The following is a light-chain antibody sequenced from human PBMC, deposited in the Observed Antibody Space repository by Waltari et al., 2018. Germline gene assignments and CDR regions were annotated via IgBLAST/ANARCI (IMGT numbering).Light chain of an antibody. J-gene: IGLJ1*01. CDR2: DGT. Sequence: QSALTQPASVSGSPGQSITISCPGTSSDIGVYNHVSWYQQHPGKAPKLMIYDGTNRRSGVSDRFSGSKSDYTASLTISGLQAEDEADYYCSSYTTSISYVFGTGTRVTVL. CDR1: SSDIGVYNH. V-gene: IGLV2-14*03. CDR3: SSYTTSISYV.